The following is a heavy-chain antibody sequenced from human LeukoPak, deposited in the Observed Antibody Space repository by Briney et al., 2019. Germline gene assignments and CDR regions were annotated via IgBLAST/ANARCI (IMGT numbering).Heavy chain of an antibody. Sequence: GVSVTVPHKASGYTFTAYYMHWVRQAPGQGLEWMGWINPNSGGTNYAHKFQGRVTMTRDTSISTAYMELSRLRSDDTAVYSCARGGQASPLDYWGQETLVTVSS. CDR2: INPNSGGT. CDR1: GYTFTAYY. J-gene: IGHJ4*02. D-gene: IGHD3/OR15-3a*01. V-gene: IGHV1-2*02. CDR3: ARGGQASPLDY.